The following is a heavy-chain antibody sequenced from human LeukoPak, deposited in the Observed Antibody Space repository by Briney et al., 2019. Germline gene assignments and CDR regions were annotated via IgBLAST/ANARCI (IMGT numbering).Heavy chain of an antibody. J-gene: IGHJ5*02. CDR3: ARAPSKNWFDP. V-gene: IGHV4-61*10. Sequence: SETLSLTCSVSGDSISSPGSYWSWVRQPAGKGLEWIGRIYNTGRTNYNPSLKSRVTISVDTSKNQFSLKLSSVTAADTAVYYCARAPSKNWFDPWGQGTLVTVSS. CDR1: GDSISSPGSY. CDR2: IYNTGRT.